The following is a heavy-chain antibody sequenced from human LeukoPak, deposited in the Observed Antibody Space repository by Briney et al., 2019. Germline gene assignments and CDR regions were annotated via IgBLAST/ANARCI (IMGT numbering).Heavy chain of an antibody. CDR3: ARSKSIAAAGRAGFDP. V-gene: IGHV4-31*03. D-gene: IGHD6-13*01. Sequence: SETLPLTCTVSGGSISSGGYYWSWIRQHPGKGLEWIGYIYYSGSTYYNPSLKSRVTISVDTSKNQFSLKLSSVTAADTAVYYCARSKSIAAAGRAGFDPWGQGTLITVSS. J-gene: IGHJ5*02. CDR1: GGSISSGGYY. CDR2: IYYSGST.